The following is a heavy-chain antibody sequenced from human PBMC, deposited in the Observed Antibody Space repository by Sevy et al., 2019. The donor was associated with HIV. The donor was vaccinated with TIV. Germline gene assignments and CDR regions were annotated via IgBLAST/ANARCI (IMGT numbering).Heavy chain of an antibody. J-gene: IGHJ4*02. CDR1: GFTFSSYS. CDR3: ARANYYDSSGYYPLFFDY. D-gene: IGHD3-22*01. V-gene: IGHV3-21*01. Sequence: GGSLRLSCAASGFTFSSYSMNWVRQAPGKGLEWVSSISSSSSYIYYADSVKGRFTISRDKAKNSLYLQMNSLRAEDTAVYYCARANYYDSSGYYPLFFDYWGQGTLVTVSS. CDR2: ISSSSSYI.